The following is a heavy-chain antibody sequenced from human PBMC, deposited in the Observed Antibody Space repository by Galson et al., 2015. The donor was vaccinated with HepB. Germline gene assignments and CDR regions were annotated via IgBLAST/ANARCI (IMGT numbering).Heavy chain of an antibody. CDR1: GFTFSGSA. CDR2: IRSKASNYAT. CDR3: IRLGDFSGCSSR. V-gene: IGHV3-73*01. Sequence: SLRLSCAASGFTFSGSAIHWVRQASGKGPEWVGRIRSKASNYATSYVPSLKGRFTISRDDSKNMAYMHMKSLKTEDTAMYYCIRLGDFSGCSSRWGRGTLVTVSS. J-gene: IGHJ4*02. D-gene: IGHD2-2*01.